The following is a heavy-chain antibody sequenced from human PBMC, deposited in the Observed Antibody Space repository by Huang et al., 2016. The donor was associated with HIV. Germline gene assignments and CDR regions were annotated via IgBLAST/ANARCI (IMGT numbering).Heavy chain of an antibody. CDR1: GASISSGSYY. D-gene: IGHD2-15*01. Sequence: QVQLQESGPGLVKPSQTLSLTCTVSGASISSGSYYWTWIRQPAGKGLEWIGHIYTSGSTNYNPSPKSLVTISIDTSKNHCSLRLNSVTAADTAVYYCATWPPGSQMRAFDIWGPGTMITVSS. J-gene: IGHJ3*02. V-gene: IGHV4-61*09. CDR2: IYTSGST. CDR3: ATWPPGSQMRAFDI.